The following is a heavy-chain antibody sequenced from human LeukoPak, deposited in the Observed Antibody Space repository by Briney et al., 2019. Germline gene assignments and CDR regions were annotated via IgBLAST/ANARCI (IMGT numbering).Heavy chain of an antibody. D-gene: IGHD3-3*01. CDR2: INHSGST. CDR1: GFTLSNYW. J-gene: IGHJ5*02. Sequence: PGGSLRLSCAASGFTLSNYWMSWVRQPPGKGLEWIGEINHSGSTNYNPSLKSRVTISVDTSKNQFSLKLSSVTAADTAVYYCARGPRITIFGVDSAAGFDPWGQGTLVTVSS. V-gene: IGHV4-34*01. CDR3: ARGPRITIFGVDSAAGFDP.